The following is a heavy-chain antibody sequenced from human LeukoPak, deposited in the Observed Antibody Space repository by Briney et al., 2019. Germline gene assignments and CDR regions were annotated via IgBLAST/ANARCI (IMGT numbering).Heavy chain of an antibody. CDR2: INSSCSYI. CDR3: ARDRGVVAAYDAFDI. CDR1: GFTFSSYS. V-gene: IGHV3-21*01. Sequence: GGSLRLSCAASGFTFSSYSMNWVRQAPGKGLERVSSINSSCSYIYYADSVKGRFTISRDNAKNSLYLQMNSLRAEDTAVYYCARDRGVVAAYDAFDIWGQGTMVTVSS. J-gene: IGHJ3*02. D-gene: IGHD2-15*01.